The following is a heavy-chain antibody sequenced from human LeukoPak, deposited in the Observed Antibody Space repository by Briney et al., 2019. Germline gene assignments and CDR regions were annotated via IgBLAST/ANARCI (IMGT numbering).Heavy chain of an antibody. Sequence: SVKDSCKTTRGTLSSYAITWVRPAPGQGLPWVGGIIPIFGTANYAQKFQGRVIFTADESTSTVYMELSSLRSEDTAMYYCARAVSNTGGYFDYWGQGTLVTVSS. J-gene: IGHJ4*02. V-gene: IGHV1-69*13. CDR1: RGTLSSYA. D-gene: IGHD5/OR15-5a*01. CDR2: IIPIFGTA. CDR3: ARAVSNTGGYFDY.